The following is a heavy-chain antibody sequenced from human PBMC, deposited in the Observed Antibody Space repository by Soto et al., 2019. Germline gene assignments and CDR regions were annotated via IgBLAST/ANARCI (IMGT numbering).Heavy chain of an antibody. CDR1: GFSLSTSGVG. Sequence: SGPTLVNPTQTLTLTCTFSGFSLSTSGVGVGWIRQPPGKALEWLALIYWNDDKRYSPSLKSRLTITKDTSKNQVALTMTNMDPVDTATYYCAHSGDSELGYDILTGYGYYYYGMDVWGQGTTVTVSS. V-gene: IGHV2-5*01. D-gene: IGHD3-9*01. CDR2: IYWNDDK. J-gene: IGHJ6*02. CDR3: AHSGDSELGYDILTGYGYYYYGMDV.